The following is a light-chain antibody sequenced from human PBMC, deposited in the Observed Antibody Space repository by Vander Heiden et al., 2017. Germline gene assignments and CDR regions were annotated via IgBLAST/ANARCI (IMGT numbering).Light chain of an antibody. CDR3: AVWDDSLSGHV. V-gene: IGLV1-47*02. J-gene: IGLJ1*01. Sequence: QSVVTQPPSPSGTPGQRVTISCSGSNSNIGSNLVYWYQHLPGTAPKLLIYSTSHRPSGVPERFSASKSGTSASLALSGLRSEDEGDYYCAVWDDSLSGHVFGTGTKVTVL. CDR1: NSNIGSNL. CDR2: STS.